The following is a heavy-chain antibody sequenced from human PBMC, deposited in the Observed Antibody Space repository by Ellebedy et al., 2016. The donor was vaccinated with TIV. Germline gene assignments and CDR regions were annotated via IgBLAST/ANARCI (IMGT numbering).Heavy chain of an antibody. Sequence: MPGGSLRLSCTVSGGSISSSSYYWGWTRQPPGKGLDWIGSIHYSGSTYYNPSLKSRVTISVDTSKNQFSLKLNSVTAADTAVYYCARMARFYNFWSGYREHFDYWGQGTLVTVSS. V-gene: IGHV4-39*01. CDR3: ARMARFYNFWSGYREHFDY. J-gene: IGHJ4*02. CDR2: IHYSGST. CDR1: GGSISSSSYY. D-gene: IGHD3-3*01.